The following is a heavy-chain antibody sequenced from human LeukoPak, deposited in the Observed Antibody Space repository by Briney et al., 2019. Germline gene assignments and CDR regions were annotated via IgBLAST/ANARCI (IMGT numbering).Heavy chain of an antibody. V-gene: IGHV4-4*07. Sequence: NPSETLSLTCTVSGGSISSYLWSWIRQSAGKRLEWLGRIHTSGTTTYSPSLQSRLTMSVDTSKSQVSLRLTSVTAADAAVYYCATEQVSASAWGFDYWGQGSLVTVSS. CDR1: GGSISSYL. J-gene: IGHJ4*02. CDR2: IHTSGTT. D-gene: IGHD5/OR15-5a*01. CDR3: ATEQVSASAWGFDY.